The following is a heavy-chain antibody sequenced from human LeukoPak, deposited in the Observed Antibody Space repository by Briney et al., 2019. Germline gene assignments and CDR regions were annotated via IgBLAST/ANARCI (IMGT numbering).Heavy chain of an antibody. CDR1: RYTFTSYA. Sequence: ASVKVPCKASRYTFTSYAMNWVRQAPGQGLEWMGWINTNTGNPTYAQGFTGRFVFSLDTSVSTAYLQISSLKAEDTAVYYCARGTPPRFYKYVEIYFDSWGQGTLVTVSS. J-gene: IGHJ4*02. D-gene: IGHD3-10*02. V-gene: IGHV7-4-1*02. CDR2: INTNTGNP. CDR3: ARGTPPRFYKYVEIYFDS.